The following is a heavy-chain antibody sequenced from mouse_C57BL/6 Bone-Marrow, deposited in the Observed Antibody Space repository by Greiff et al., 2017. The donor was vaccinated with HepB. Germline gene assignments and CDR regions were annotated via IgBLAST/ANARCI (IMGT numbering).Heavy chain of an antibody. CDR2: IWSGGST. CDR3: ARKATVVRGYAMDY. V-gene: IGHV2-2*01. CDR1: GFSLTSYG. D-gene: IGHD1-1*01. J-gene: IGHJ4*01. Sequence: VQLQQSGSGLVQPSQSLSITCTVSGFSLTSYGVHWVRQSPGKGLEWLGVIWSGGSTDYNAAFISRLSISKDNSKSQVFFKMNSLQADDTAIYYCARKATVVRGYAMDYWGQGTSVTVSS.